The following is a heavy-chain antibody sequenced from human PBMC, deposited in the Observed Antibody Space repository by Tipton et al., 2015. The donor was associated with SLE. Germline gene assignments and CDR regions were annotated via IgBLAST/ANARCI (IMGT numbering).Heavy chain of an antibody. CDR3: ARDRGGSYSDAFDI. J-gene: IGHJ3*02. V-gene: IGHV4-59*01. D-gene: IGHD1-26*01. Sequence: TLSLTCTVSGGPISSYYWSWIRQPPGKGLEWIGYIYYSGSTNYNPSLKSRVTISVDTSKNQFSLKLSSVTAADTAVYYCARDRGGSYSDAFDIWGQGTMVTVSS. CDR2: IYYSGST. CDR1: GGPISSYY.